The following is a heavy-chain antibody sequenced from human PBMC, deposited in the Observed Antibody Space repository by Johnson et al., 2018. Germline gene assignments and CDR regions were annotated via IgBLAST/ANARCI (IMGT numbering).Heavy chain of an antibody. CDR3: AGGGYGDYGDVEYFQH. CDR1: GFTLSSYW. Sequence: VQLRESGGGLVEPGGSLRLSCAVSGFTLSSYWMSWVRQAPGKGPEWVANINQDGSEKYYVESVKVRFPISRDNAKNSLSRQMNSLRAEDTAVYYCAGGGYGDYGDVEYFQHWGQGTLVTVSS. V-gene: IGHV3-7*01. CDR2: INQDGSEK. J-gene: IGHJ1*01. D-gene: IGHD4-17*01.